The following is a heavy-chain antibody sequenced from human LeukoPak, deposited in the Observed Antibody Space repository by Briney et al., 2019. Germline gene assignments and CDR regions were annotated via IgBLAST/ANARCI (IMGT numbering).Heavy chain of an antibody. D-gene: IGHD3-22*01. Sequence: GSLRLSCAASGFTFSSYSMNWVRQAPGKGLEWVSSISSSSSYIYYADSVKGRFTISRDNAKNSLYLQMNSLRAEDTAVYYCATNYDSSGYYGYYFDYWGKGTTVTISS. V-gene: IGHV3-21*01. CDR2: ISSSSSYI. CDR3: ATNYDSSGYYGYYFDY. CDR1: GFTFSSYS. J-gene: IGHJ4*03.